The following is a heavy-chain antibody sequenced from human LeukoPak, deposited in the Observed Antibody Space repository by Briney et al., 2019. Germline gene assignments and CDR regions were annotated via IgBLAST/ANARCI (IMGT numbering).Heavy chain of an antibody. CDR3: TRGRAYYDSTGYYY. V-gene: IGHV4-59*01. D-gene: IGHD3-22*01. CDR1: GGSLNSYY. Sequence: SETLSLTCTVSGGSLNSYYWSWIRQPPGKGLEWIGYIYYSGTTNYNPSLKSRVTISLDTSKNQFSLKLNSVAAADTAVYYCTRGRAYYDSTGYYYWGRGILVTVSS. CDR2: IYYSGTT. J-gene: IGHJ4*02.